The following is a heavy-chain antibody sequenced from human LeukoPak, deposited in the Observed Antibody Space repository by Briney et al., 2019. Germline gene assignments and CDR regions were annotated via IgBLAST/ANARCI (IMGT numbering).Heavy chain of an antibody. V-gene: IGHV3-23*01. J-gene: IGHJ3*02. CDR1: GFTFRSYT. D-gene: IGHD3-10*01. CDR3: AKDIDMGSDAYGTTKGDAFDI. CDR2: ISGSGGST. Sequence: GGSLRLSCAASGFTFRSYTMHWVRQAPGKGLEWVSAISGSGGSTYYADSVKGRFTISRDNSKNTLYLQMNSLRAEDTAVYYCAKDIDMGSDAYGTTKGDAFDIWGQGTMVTVSS.